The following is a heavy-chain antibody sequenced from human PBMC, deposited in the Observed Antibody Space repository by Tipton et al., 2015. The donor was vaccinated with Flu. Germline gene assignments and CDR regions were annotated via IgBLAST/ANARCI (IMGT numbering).Heavy chain of an antibody. CDR3: ARAQYYCSSTSCNPWGDYYYYYGMDV. V-gene: IGHV1-69*12. D-gene: IGHD2-2*01. J-gene: IGHJ6*02. CDR2: IIPIFGTA. CDR1: GGTFSSYA. Sequence: QVQLVQSGAEVKKPGSSVKVSCKASGGTFSSYAISWVRQAPGQGLEWMGGIIPIFGTANYAQKFQGRVTITADESTSTAYMELSSLRSEDTAVYYCARAQYYCSSTSCNPWGDYYYYYGMDVWGQGTTVTVSS.